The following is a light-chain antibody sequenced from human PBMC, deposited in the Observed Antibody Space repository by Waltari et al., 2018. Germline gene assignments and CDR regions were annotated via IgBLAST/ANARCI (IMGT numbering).Light chain of an antibody. CDR1: QSIGPW. J-gene: IGKJ1*01. V-gene: IGKV1-5*03. Sequence: DIQLTQSPSTLSASVGDSVTIACRASQSIGPWLAWYQQTPGKAPHLLSYKASTLESGVPSRFSGSGSGTEFTLTITGLQPDDFASYYCLQYNTYPRTFGQGTKVDFK. CDR3: LQYNTYPRT. CDR2: KAS.